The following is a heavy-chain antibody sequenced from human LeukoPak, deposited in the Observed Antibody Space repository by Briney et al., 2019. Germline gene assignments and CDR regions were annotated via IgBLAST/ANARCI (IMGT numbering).Heavy chain of an antibody. J-gene: IGHJ5*02. V-gene: IGHV4-59*01. CDR1: GGSISSYY. CDR3: ARDLGYCSGGSCYPWFDP. Sequence: SETLSLTCTVSGGSISSYYWSWIRQPPGKGLEWIGYIYYSGSTNYNPSLTSRVTISVDTSKNQFSLKLSSVTAADTAVYYCARDLGYCSGGSCYPWFDPWGQGTLVTVSS. D-gene: IGHD2-15*01. CDR2: IYYSGST.